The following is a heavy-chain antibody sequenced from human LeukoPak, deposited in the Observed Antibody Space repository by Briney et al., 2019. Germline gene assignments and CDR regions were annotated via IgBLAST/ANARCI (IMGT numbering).Heavy chain of an antibody. CDR2: IYYSGST. J-gene: IGHJ4*02. CDR3: ARDSAQVLWSSLDY. V-gene: IGHV4-39*07. CDR1: GGSISSSSYY. D-gene: IGHD3-10*01. Sequence: SETLSLTCTVSGGSISSSSYYWGWIRQPTGKGQEWIGSIYYSGSTYYNPSLKSRVTISVDTSKNQFSLKLSSVTAADTAVYYCARDSAQVLWSSLDYWGQGTLVTVSS.